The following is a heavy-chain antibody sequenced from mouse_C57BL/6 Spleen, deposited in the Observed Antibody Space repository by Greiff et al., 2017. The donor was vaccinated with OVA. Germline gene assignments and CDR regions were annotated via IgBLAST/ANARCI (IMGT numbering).Heavy chain of an antibody. V-gene: IGHV1-81*01. Sequence: QVQLKESGAELARPGASVKLSCKASGYTFTSYGISWVKQRTGQGLEWIGEIYPRSGNTYYNEKFKGKATLTADKSSSTAYMELRSLTSEDSAVYFCALYYDYEGYWGQGTTLTVSS. D-gene: IGHD2-4*01. CDR2: IYPRSGNT. CDR1: GYTFTSYG. J-gene: IGHJ2*01. CDR3: ALYYDYEGY.